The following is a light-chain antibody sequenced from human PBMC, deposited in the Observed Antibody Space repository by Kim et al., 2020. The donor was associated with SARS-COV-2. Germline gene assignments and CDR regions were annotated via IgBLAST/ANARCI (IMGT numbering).Light chain of an antibody. Sequence: EIVLTQSPATLSLSPGEGATLSCRASQSVSSYLVWYQQKPGQAPRLLIYDASNRATGIPARFSGSGSGTDFTLTISSLEPEDFAVYYCQQRYNWPPITFGQGTRLEIK. CDR3: QQRYNWPPIT. J-gene: IGKJ5*01. CDR1: QSVSSY. V-gene: IGKV3-11*01. CDR2: DAS.